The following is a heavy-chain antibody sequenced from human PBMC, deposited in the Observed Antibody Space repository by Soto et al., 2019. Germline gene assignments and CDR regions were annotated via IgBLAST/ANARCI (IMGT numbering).Heavy chain of an antibody. D-gene: IGHD1-26*01. V-gene: IGHV3-23*01. CDR3: TSHPFEWEPLGGNWYFDL. CDR1: GFTFSSYA. J-gene: IGHJ2*01. Sequence: EVQLLESGGGLVQPGGSLRLSCAASGFTFSSYAMSWVRQAPGKGLEWVSAISGSGGSTYYADSVKGRFTISRDNSKNTLYLQMNSLRAEDTAVYYCTSHPFEWEPLGGNWYFDLWGRGTLVTVSS. CDR2: ISGSGGST.